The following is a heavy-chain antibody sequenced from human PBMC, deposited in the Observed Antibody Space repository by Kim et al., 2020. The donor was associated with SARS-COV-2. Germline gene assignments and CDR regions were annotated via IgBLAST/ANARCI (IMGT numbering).Heavy chain of an antibody. J-gene: IGHJ4*02. Sequence: SETLSLTCTVSGGSISSSSYYWGWIRQPPGKGLEWIGSIYYSGSTYYNPSLKSRVTISVDTSKNQFSLKLSSVTAADTAVYYCARRPGIMITFGGVIAPFDYWGQGTLVTVSS. D-gene: IGHD3-16*02. V-gene: IGHV4-39*01. CDR2: IYYSGST. CDR1: GGSISSSSYY. CDR3: ARRPGIMITFGGVIAPFDY.